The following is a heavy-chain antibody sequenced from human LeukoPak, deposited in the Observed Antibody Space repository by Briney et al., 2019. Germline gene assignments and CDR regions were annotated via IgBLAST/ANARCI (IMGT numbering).Heavy chain of an antibody. Sequence: PSQTLSLTSTVSGGSISIGDYYWSWIRQPPGKGLEWIGYIYYSGSTNYNPSLKSRVTISVDTSKNQFSLKLSSVTAADTAVYYCARAAIGYCSSTSCYPYYYYYMDVWGKGTTVTVSS. CDR3: ARAAIGYCSSTSCYPYYYYYMDV. CDR2: IYYSGST. CDR1: GGSISIGDYY. D-gene: IGHD2-2*01. J-gene: IGHJ6*03. V-gene: IGHV4-30-4*08.